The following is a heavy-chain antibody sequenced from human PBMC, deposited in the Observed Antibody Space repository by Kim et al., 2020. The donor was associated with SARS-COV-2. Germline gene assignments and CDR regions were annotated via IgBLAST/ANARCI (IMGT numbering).Heavy chain of an antibody. CDR3: TTDDGPNFDY. J-gene: IGHJ4*02. V-gene: IGHV3-15*01. Sequence: TTDYAAPVKGRFTISRDDSKNTLYLQMNSLKTEDTAVYYCTTDDGPNFDYWGQGTLVTVSS. CDR2: TT. D-gene: IGHD4-17*01.